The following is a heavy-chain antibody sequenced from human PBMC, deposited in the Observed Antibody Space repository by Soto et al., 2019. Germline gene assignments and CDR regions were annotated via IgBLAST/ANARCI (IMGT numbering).Heavy chain of an antibody. CDR2: ISAYNGNT. D-gene: IGHD3-22*01. CDR3: ARDDSSGYPLNFDY. V-gene: IGHV1-18*01. J-gene: IGHJ4*02. CDR1: GYTFASYG. Sequence: GASVKVSCKASGYTFASYGSSWVRQAPGQGLEWMGWISAYNGNTNYAQKLQGRVTMTTDTSTSTAYMELRSLRSDDTAVYYCARDDSSGYPLNFDYWGQGTLLTVSS.